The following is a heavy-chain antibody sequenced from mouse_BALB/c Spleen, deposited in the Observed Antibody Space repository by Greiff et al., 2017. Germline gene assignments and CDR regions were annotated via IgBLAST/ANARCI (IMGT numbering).Heavy chain of an antibody. CDR1: GYTFTSYW. V-gene: IGHV1S127*01. D-gene: IGHD3-1*01. J-gene: IGHJ4*01. CDR2: IDPSDSYT. Sequence: VQLQQPGAELVKPGASVKMSCKASGYTFTSYWMHWVKQRPGQGLEWIGVIDPSDSYTSYNQKFKGKATLTVDTSSSTAYMQLSSLTSEDSAVYYCTRSQLGLRGYAMDYWGQGTSVTVSS. CDR3: TRSQLGLRGYAMDY.